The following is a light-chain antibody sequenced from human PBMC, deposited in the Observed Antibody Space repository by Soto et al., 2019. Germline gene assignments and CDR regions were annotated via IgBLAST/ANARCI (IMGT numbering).Light chain of an antibody. V-gene: IGKV1-6*01. Sequence: AIQMTQSPSSLSASVGDTVTITCRASQDVASDLAWYQQQPGKAPKLLIYATSTLHTGVPSRFSGSGSGTDFTLTINSLQPEDFATYFCLQDYTYPQTFGQGTKVDIK. CDR2: ATS. CDR1: QDVASD. J-gene: IGKJ1*01. CDR3: LQDYTYPQT.